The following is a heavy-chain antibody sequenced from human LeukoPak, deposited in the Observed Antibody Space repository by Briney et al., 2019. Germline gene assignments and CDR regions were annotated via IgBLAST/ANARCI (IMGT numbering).Heavy chain of an antibody. D-gene: IGHD3/OR15-3a*01. CDR3: ARRRDFIDF. CDR1: GFTLSGYY. V-gene: IGHV3-11*01. CDR2: SSSSGSTM. J-gene: IGHJ4*02. Sequence: GGSLRLSCAASGFTLSGYYMSWFRQAPGKGLEWVSYSSSSGSTMYYADSVKGRFAISRDNAKNSLYLQMNSLRADDTAVYYCARRRDFIDFWGQGTLVTVSS.